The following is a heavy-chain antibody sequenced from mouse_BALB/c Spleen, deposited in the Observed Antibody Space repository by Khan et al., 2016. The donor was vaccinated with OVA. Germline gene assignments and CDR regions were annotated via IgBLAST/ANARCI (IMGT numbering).Heavy chain of an antibody. V-gene: IGHV1S132*01. CDR1: GYSFSSYW. CDR2: IFPETGTT. Sequence: QVQLKQSGAELVKPGASVKLSCKTSGYSFSSYWIQWVKQRPGQGLGWIGQIFPETGTTYYNENFKGKATLPVDTSSSTAYMQLSSLTSEDSAVYFCARVYFGNYEFVYWGRGTLVTVSP. D-gene: IGHD2-1*01. J-gene: IGHJ3*01. CDR3: ARVYFGNYEFVY.